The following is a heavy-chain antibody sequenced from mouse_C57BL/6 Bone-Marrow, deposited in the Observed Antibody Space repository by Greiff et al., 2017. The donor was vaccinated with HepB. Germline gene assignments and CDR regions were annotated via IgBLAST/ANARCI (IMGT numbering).Heavy chain of an antibody. CDR2: IWSGGST. D-gene: IGHD2-2*01. Sequence: VKLMESGPGLVQPSQSLSITCTVSGFSLTSYGVHWVRQSPGKGLEWLGVIWSGGSTDYNAAFISRLSISKDNSKSQVFFKMNSLQADDTAIYYCARKGRLRHIYYAMDYWGQGTSVTVSS. V-gene: IGHV2-2*01. J-gene: IGHJ4*01. CDR1: GFSLTSYG. CDR3: ARKGRLRHIYYAMDY.